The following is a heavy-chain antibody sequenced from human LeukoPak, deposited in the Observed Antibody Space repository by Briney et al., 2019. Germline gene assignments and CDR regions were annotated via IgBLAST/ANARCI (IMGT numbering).Heavy chain of an antibody. CDR2: ISGSSYYI. J-gene: IGHJ5*02. D-gene: IGHD5-24*01. V-gene: IGHV3-21*01. Sequence: GGSLRLSCAASGFTFSSYAMSWVRQAPGKGLEWVSSISGSSYYIYYADSVKGRFTISRDKAKNSLYLQMNSLRAEDTAVYYCAKDQFIANNWFDPWGQGTLVTVSS. CDR1: GFTFSSYA. CDR3: AKDQFIANNWFDP.